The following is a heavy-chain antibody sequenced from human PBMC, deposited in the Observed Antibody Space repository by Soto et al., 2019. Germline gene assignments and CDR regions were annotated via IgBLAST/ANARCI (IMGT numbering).Heavy chain of an antibody. CDR3: ARVFYDSSGFSPFDY. Sequence: QVQLVQSGADVKKPGSSVKVSCKAPGGTFSSYAISWVRQAPGQGLEWMGGIIPIFGTANYAQKFQGRVTITADESTSTAYMELSSLRSEDTAVYYCARVFYDSSGFSPFDYWGQGTLVTVSS. J-gene: IGHJ4*02. V-gene: IGHV1-69*01. D-gene: IGHD3-22*01. CDR1: GGTFSSYA. CDR2: IIPIFGTA.